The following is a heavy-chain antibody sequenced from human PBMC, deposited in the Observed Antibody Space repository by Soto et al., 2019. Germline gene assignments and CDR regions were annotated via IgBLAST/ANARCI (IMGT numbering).Heavy chain of an antibody. V-gene: IGHV4-4*07. CDR2: IYTSGTT. CDR3: ARSPSTSSIGTFDI. D-gene: IGHD6-6*01. CDR1: GGSISSFY. Sequence: QVQLQESGPGLVKPSETLSLTCSVSGGSISSFYWNWIRQPAGKGLEWIGRIYTSGTTTHNPSLRPRVIMSIDASKSQFSLKLSSVTAEDTAVYFCARSPSTSSIGTFDIWGQGTMVTVSS. J-gene: IGHJ3*02.